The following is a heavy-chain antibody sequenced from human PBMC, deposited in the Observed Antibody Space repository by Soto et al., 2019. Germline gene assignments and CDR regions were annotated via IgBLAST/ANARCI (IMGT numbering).Heavy chain of an antibody. CDR2: ISSSSSYI. D-gene: IGHD3-10*01. J-gene: IGHJ6*03. CDR1: GFTFSSYS. V-gene: IGHV3-21*01. CDR3: ARPPLLWFGEFAPNKIYYYYMDV. Sequence: EVQLVESGGGLVKPGGSLRLSCAASGFTFSSYSMNWVRQAPGKGLEWVSSISSSSSYIYYADSVKGRFTISRDNAKNSLYLQMNSLRAEDTAVYYCARPPLLWFGEFAPNKIYYYYMDVWGKGTTVTVSS.